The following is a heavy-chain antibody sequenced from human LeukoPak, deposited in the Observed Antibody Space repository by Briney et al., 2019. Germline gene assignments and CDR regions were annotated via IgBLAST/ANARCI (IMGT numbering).Heavy chain of an antibody. CDR3: AKDLALVPSDYRRGPDY. V-gene: IGHV3-43*02. J-gene: IGHJ4*02. Sequence: GGSLRLSCVASGLNFDDSAMHWVRQAPGKGLEWVSLISADGGSTFSADSVKGRFTISRDNSKNTLYLQMNSLRAEDTAVYYCAKDLALVPSDYRRGPDYWGQGTLVAVSS. CDR2: ISADGGST. CDR1: GLNFDDSA. D-gene: IGHD6-25*01.